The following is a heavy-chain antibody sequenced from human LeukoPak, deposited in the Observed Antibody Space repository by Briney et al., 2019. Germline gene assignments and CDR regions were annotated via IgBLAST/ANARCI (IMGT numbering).Heavy chain of an antibody. CDR2: IDTDGTIT. D-gene: IGHD3-9*01. CDR1: GLTFSSYW. Sequence: GGSLRLSCAASGLTFSSYWIHWFRQAPGKGLVWVSRIDTDGTITTYADSVKGRFTISRDNAKSTLYLQMNSLRAEDTAVYYCAIDMTGARDHWGQGTLVTVSS. J-gene: IGHJ4*02. CDR3: AIDMTGARDH. V-gene: IGHV3-74*01.